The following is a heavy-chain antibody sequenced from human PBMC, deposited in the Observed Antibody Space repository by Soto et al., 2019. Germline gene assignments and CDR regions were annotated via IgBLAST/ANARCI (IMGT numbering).Heavy chain of an antibody. CDR2: IHHSGTT. V-gene: IGHV4-38-2*01. D-gene: IGHD4-17*01. CDR3: ARGLYGGIFDY. J-gene: IGHJ4*02. CDR1: DSSINSNYY. Sequence: SETLSLTCGVSDSSINSNYYWLWIRQPPGKGLEWIGAIHHSGTTYYTPSLKSRVTISMDMSKNHFSLRLTSVTAADTAIYYCARGLYGGIFDYWGQGTPVTVSS.